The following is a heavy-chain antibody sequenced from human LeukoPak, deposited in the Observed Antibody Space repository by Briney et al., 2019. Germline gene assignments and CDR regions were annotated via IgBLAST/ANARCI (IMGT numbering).Heavy chain of an antibody. CDR3: ARERGEFGELPDFDY. CDR2: INHSGST. D-gene: IGHD3-10*01. CDR1: GGSFSGYY. J-gene: IGHJ4*02. Sequence: PSETLSLTCAVYGGSFSGYYWSWIRQPPGKGLEWIGEINHSGSTNYNPSLKSRVTISVDTSKNQFSLKLSSVTAADTAVYYCARERGEFGELPDFDYWGQGTLVTVSS. V-gene: IGHV4-34*01.